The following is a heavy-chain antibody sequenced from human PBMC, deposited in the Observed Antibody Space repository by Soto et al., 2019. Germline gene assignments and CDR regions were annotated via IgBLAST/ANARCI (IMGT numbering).Heavy chain of an antibody. J-gene: IGHJ4*02. CDR1: GFTFSSYW. D-gene: IGHD6-6*01. Sequence: EVQLVESGGGLVQPGGSLRLSCAASGFTFSSYWMSWVRQAPGKGLEWVANIKQDGSEKYHVDSVKGRFTISRDNAQKSLYLQMNSLRAEDTAVYYCARDLGTQYSSSAGANYWGQGTLVTVSS. V-gene: IGHV3-7*05. CDR3: ARDLGTQYSSSAGANY. CDR2: IKQDGSEK.